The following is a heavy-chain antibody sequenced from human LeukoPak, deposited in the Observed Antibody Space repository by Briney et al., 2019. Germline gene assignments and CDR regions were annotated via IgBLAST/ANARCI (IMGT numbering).Heavy chain of an antibody. J-gene: IGHJ4*02. CDR1: GGSIRGSY. V-gene: IGHV4-59*01. CDR3: ARGGAVGGYYSSPVPSNFDQ. D-gene: IGHD3-22*01. Sequence: SGTLSLTCTVSGGSIRGSYWTWIRQPPGKGLEWIGYIYDSVSTDYNPSLKSRVTISIDTSKTQISLKLNSVTAADTAVYYCARGGAVGGYYSSPVPSNFDQWGQGTLVTVSS. CDR2: IYDSVST.